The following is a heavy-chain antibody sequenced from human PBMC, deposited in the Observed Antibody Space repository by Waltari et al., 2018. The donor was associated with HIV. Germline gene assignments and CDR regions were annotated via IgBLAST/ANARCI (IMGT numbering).Heavy chain of an antibody. CDR1: GFPFSSYG. J-gene: IGHJ4*02. CDR3: AKDKGGVTYIFDY. V-gene: IGHV3-30*18. CDR2: ISYDGSNK. D-gene: IGHD1-1*01. Sequence: QVQLVESGGGVVQPGRSLRLSCAAPGFPFSSYGMHWVRQAPGKGLEWVAVISYDGSNKYYADAVKGRFTISRDNSKNTLDLQMNSLRAEDTAVYYCAKDKGGVTYIFDYWGQGTLVTVSS.